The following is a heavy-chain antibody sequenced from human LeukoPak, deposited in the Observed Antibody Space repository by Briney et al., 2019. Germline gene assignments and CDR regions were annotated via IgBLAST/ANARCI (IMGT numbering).Heavy chain of an antibody. CDR2: ITGSGYST. Sequence: GGSLRLSCAASGFTFSSYAMTWVRQAPGKGLEWVSSITGSGYSTDSAESVKGRFTISRDNSKNTVYLQMNNLRAEDTAVYFCAKERGGHNFGSGRDLPKAFDCWGQGTLVTVSS. J-gene: IGHJ5*01. V-gene: IGHV3-23*01. CDR3: AKERGGHNFGSGRDLPKAFDC. D-gene: IGHD1-1*01. CDR1: GFTFSSYA.